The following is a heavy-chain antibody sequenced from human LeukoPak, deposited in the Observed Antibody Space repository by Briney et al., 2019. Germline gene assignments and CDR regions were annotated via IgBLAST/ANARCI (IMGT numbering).Heavy chain of an antibody. CDR3: ARDQYYYDSSGYLRLSYYYYYMDV. CDR2: ISSSSSYI. V-gene: IGHV3-21*01. D-gene: IGHD3-22*01. Sequence: GGSLRLSCAASGFTFSSYSMNWVRQAPGKGLEWVSSISSSSSYIYYADSVKGRFTISTDNAKNSLYLQMNSLRAEDTAVYYCARDQYYYDSSGYLRLSYYYYYMDVWGKGTTVTVSS. J-gene: IGHJ6*03. CDR1: GFTFSSYS.